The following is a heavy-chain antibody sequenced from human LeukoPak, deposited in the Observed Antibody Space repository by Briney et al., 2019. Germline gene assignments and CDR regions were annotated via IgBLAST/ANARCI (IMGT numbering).Heavy chain of an antibody. CDR3: ARVATGSGWSTFDY. V-gene: IGHV3-13*01. D-gene: IGHD6-19*01. J-gene: IGHJ4*02. CDR2: IGTAGDT. CDR1: GFTFSSYD. Sequence: GGSLRLSCAASGFTFSSYDMHWVRQATGKGPEWVSAIGTAGDTYYPGSVKGRFTISRENAKNSLYLQMNSLRAGDTAVYYCARVATGSGWSTFDYWGQGTLVTVSS.